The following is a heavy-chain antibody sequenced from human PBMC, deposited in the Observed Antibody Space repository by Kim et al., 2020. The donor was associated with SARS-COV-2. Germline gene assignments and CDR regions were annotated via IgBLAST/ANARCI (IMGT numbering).Heavy chain of an antibody. CDR1: GFTFSSYA. J-gene: IGHJ4*02. V-gene: IGHV3-30*04. CDR2: ISYDGSNK. D-gene: IGHD5-12*01. CDR3: GRDDSGYGGRCDY. Sequence: GGSLRLSCAASGFTFSSYAMHWVRQAPGKGLEWVAVISYDGSNKYYADSVKGRFTISRDNSKNTLYLQMNSLRAEDTAVYYCGRDDSGYGGRCDYWGQGTLVTVSS.